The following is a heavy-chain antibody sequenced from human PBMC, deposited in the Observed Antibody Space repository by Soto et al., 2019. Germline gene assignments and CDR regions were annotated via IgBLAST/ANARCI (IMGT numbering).Heavy chain of an antibody. J-gene: IGHJ6*02. CDR3: ARVKGYSYQNYYYYGMDV. CDR2: IYYSGST. V-gene: IGHV4-31*03. CDR1: GGSISSGGYY. Sequence: TLSLTCTVSGGSISSGGYYWRWIREHPGKGLEWIGYIYYSGSTYYNPSLKSRVTISVDTSKNQFSLKLSSVTAADTAVYYCARVKGYSYQNYYYYGMDVWGQGTTVTVSS. D-gene: IGHD5-18*01.